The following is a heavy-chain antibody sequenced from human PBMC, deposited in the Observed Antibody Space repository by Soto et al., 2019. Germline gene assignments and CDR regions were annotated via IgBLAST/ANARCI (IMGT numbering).Heavy chain of an antibody. J-gene: IGHJ4*02. D-gene: IGHD3-9*01. CDR1: GYTFPRYA. CDR3: ARRGALTIYFFGYYFDY. V-gene: IGHV1-3*01. Sequence: QVPLVQSGAEVKKPGASVKVSCKTSGYTFPRYALHWVRQAPGQRLEWMGWINPANGNTKYSQKSQGRVTFTRDTSASTAYMELSSLISEDTAVYYCARRGALTIYFFGYYFDYWGQGTLVTVSS. CDR2: INPANGNT.